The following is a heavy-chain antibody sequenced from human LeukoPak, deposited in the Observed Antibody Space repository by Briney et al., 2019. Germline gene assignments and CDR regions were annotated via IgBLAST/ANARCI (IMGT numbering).Heavy chain of an antibody. CDR3: ARGYCSGGSCYPRGAFDM. CDR1: GFTFSNYA. V-gene: IGHV3-23*01. J-gene: IGHJ3*02. Sequence: GGSLRLSCAASGFTFSNYAMSWVRQAPGKGLEWVSIISGSGGSTYYADSVKGRFTISRDNSKNTLFLQINSLRAEDTAVYYCARGYCSGGSCYPRGAFDMWGQGTMVTVSS. CDR2: ISGSGGST. D-gene: IGHD2-15*01.